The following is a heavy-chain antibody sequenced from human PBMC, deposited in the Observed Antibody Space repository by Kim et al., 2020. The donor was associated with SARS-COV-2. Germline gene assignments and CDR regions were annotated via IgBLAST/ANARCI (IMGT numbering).Heavy chain of an antibody. D-gene: IGHD3-10*01. CDR3: ARVGVLLWFGELPRGPRGLFDP. J-gene: IGHJ5*02. CDR1: GGSFSGYY. CDR2: INHSGST. Sequence: SETLSLTCAVYGGSFSGYYWSWIRQPPGKGLEWIGEINHSGSTNYNPSLKSRVTISVDTSKNQFSLKLSSVTAAETAVYYCARVGVLLWFGELPRGPRGLFDPWGQGTLVTVSS. V-gene: IGHV4-34*01.